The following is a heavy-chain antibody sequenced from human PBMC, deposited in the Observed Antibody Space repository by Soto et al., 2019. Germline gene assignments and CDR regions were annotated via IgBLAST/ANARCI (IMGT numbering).Heavy chain of an antibody. CDR2: IYYSGST. J-gene: IGHJ5*02. D-gene: IGHD3-3*01. CDR3: ARVDKFLVNWFDP. V-gene: IGHV4-30-4*01. CDR1: GGSISSGDYY. Sequence: SETLSLTCTVSGGSISSGDYYWSWIRQPPGKGLGWIGYIYYSGSTYYNPSLKSRVTISVDTSKNQFSLKLSSVTAADTAVYYCARVDKFLVNWFDPWGQGTLVTVSS.